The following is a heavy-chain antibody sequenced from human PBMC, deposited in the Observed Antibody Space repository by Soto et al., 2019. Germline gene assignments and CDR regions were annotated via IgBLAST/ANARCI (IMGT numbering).Heavy chain of an antibody. D-gene: IGHD5-12*01. J-gene: IGHJ4*02. CDR1: GGTFSKYP. Sequence: SVKVSCKASGGTFSKYPFNWVRQALGQGLEWMGGIIPIVGVPKYAQEFQGRVTITADESTTTVYMEMSSLRSEDTAVYYCARVLEFRDGYISHFDYWGQGTLVTVSS. CDR3: ARVLEFRDGYISHFDY. V-gene: IGHV1-69*10. CDR2: IIPIVGVP.